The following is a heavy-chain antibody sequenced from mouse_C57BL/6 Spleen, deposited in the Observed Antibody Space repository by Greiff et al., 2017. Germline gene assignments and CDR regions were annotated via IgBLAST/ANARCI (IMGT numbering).Heavy chain of an antibody. CDR3: ARAEDYSPYYFDY. CDR1: GFTFSSYA. D-gene: IGHD1-1*02. J-gene: IGHJ2*01. V-gene: IGHV5-4*03. CDR2: ISDGGSYS. Sequence: EVMLVESGGGLVKPGGSLKLSCAASGFTFSSYAMSWVRQTPEKRLEWVATISDGGSYSYYPDNVKGRFTISRDNAKNNLYLQMSQLKSEDTAMYYCARAEDYSPYYFDYWGQGTTLTVSS.